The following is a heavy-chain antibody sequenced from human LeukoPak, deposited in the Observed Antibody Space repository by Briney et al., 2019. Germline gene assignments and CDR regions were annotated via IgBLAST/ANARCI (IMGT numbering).Heavy chain of an antibody. CDR1: GNSISSGDNY. CDR3: ARASYSYDTNGWVPFDY. D-gene: IGHD3-22*01. J-gene: IGHJ4*02. CDR2: IYTSGST. V-gene: IGHV4-61*02. Sequence: PSETLSLTGTVSGNSISSGDNYWSWIRQPAGKGLEWIGRIYTSGSTNYNPSLKSRVTISGDTSKNQFSLRLSSVTAADTAVYYCARASYSYDTNGWVPFDYWGQGTLVTVSS.